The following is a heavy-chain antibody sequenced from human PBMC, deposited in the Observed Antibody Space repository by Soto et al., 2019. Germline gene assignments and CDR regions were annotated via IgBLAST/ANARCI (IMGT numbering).Heavy chain of an antibody. CDR3: ARRGDYFDY. Sequence: PSETLSLTCAVYGGSFSCYYWSWIRQPPGKGLEWIGEINHSGSTNYNPSLKSRVTISVDTSKNQFSLKLSSVTAADTAVYYCARRGDYFDYWGQGTLVTVSS. J-gene: IGHJ4*02. CDR2: INHSGST. D-gene: IGHD3-10*01. CDR1: GGSFSCYY. V-gene: IGHV4-34*01.